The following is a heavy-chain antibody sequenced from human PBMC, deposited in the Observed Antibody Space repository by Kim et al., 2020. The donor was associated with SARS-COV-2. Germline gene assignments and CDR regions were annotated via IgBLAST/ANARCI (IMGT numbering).Heavy chain of an antibody. Sequence: SETLSLTCAVSGGSISTYYWSWIRQPPGKGLEWVGYLYYSGSTNYNPSLKSRVTISVDTSKNQFSLKLTSVTAADTAVYYCAAGFPGGYEGSLDYWGQGTLVTVSS. CDR3: AAGFPGGYEGSLDY. D-gene: IGHD3-16*01. CDR1: GGSISTYY. V-gene: IGHV4-59*01. J-gene: IGHJ4*02. CDR2: LYYSGST.